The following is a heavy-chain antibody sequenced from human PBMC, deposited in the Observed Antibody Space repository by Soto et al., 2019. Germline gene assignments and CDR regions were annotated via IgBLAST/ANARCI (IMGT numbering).Heavy chain of an antibody. CDR2: IWYDGSNK. V-gene: IGHV3-33*01. J-gene: IGHJ5*02. Sequence: QVQLVESGGGVVQPGRSLRLSCAASGFTFSSYGMHWVRQAPGKGLEWVAVIWYDGSNKYYADSVKGRFTISRDNSKNTLYLQMNSLRAEDTAVYYCARERYAGQTYNWFDPWGQGTLVTVCS. D-gene: IGHD3-16*01. CDR3: ARERYAGQTYNWFDP. CDR1: GFTFSSYG.